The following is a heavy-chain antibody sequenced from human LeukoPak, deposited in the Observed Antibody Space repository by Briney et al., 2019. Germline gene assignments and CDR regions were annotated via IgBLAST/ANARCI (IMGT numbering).Heavy chain of an antibody. V-gene: IGHV3-23*01. J-gene: IGHJ5*02. Sequence: GGSLRLSCAASGFTFSNYAMNWVRQAPGKGLEWVSGMSGSGADIYYADSVKGRFTISRDNSKNTLYLHMNSPRAEDTAIYYCAKESAVTPGNVNWFDAWGQGTLVTVSS. D-gene: IGHD4-17*01. CDR2: MSGSGADI. CDR1: GFTFSNYA. CDR3: AKESAVTPGNVNWFDA.